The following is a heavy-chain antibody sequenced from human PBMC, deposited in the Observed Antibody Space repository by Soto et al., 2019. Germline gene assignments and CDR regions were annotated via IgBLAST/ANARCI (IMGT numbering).Heavy chain of an antibody. CDR1: GYSFTSYW. D-gene: IGHD3-3*02. CDR3: ARHGSISSPYFFYCGMDV. V-gene: IGHV5-51*01. CDR2: IYPGDSDT. Sequence: PGESLKISCKGSGYSFTSYWIGWVRQMPGKDLEWMGIIYPGDSDTRYSPSFQGQVTISADKSISTAYLQWSSLKASDTAMYYCARHGSISSPYFFYCGMDVWGQGTTVTVSS. J-gene: IGHJ6*02.